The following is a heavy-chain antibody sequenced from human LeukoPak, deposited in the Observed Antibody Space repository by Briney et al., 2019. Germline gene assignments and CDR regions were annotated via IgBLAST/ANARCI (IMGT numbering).Heavy chain of an antibody. CDR2: ISAYNGNT. J-gene: IGHJ4*02. V-gene: IGHV1-18*01. Sequence: ASVKVSCKASGYTFTSYGISWVRQAPGQGLEWMGWISAYNGNTNYAQKFQGRVTMTRDTSTSTVYMELSSLRSEDTAVYYCARDLVVENRYYGSGSPPADYWGQGTLVTVSS. CDR3: ARDLVVENRYYGSGSPPADY. CDR1: GYTFTSYG. D-gene: IGHD3-10*01.